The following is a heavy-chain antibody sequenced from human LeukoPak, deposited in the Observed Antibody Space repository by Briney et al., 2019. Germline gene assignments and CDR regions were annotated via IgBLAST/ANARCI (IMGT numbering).Heavy chain of an antibody. CDR3: ARGVAAPWAFDI. D-gene: IGHD2-15*01. Sequence: AGGSLRLSCAASGLTFSSHSMDWVRQAPGKGLEWVSYITSGSTTIYYADSVKGRFTISRDNAKNSLYLQMSGLRAEDTAVYHCARGVAAPWAFDIWGQGTVVTVSS. CDR2: ITSGSTTI. J-gene: IGHJ3*02. CDR1: GLTFSSHS. V-gene: IGHV3-48*01.